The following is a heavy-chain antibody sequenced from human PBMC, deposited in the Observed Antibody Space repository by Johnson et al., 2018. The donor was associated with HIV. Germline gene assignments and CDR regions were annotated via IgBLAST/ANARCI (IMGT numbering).Heavy chain of an antibody. J-gene: IGHJ3*02. D-gene: IGHD1-26*01. Sequence: VQVVESGGGLVQPGGSLRLSCAASGFTVSSNYMSWVRQAPGKGLEWVSVIYSGGSTYYADSVKGRFTISRDNPKNTLYLQMNSLRAEDTAVYYCARLVWELGAFDIWGQGTMVTVSS. CDR2: IYSGGST. CDR1: GFTVSSNY. V-gene: IGHV3-66*02. CDR3: ARLVWELGAFDI.